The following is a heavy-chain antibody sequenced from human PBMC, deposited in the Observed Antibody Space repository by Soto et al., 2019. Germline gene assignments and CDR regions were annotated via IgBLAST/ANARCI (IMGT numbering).Heavy chain of an antibody. J-gene: IGHJ5*02. CDR3: ARDFPFGYCTNGVCDVNWLDP. V-gene: IGHV1-18*01. CDR2: ISAYNGNT. Sequence: GALKVACKAAGSACTSYGISCGRRTPGGGGELRGWISAYNGNTNYAQKLQGRVTMTTDTSPSTAYMELRSLRSDDTAVYYCARDFPFGYCTNGVCDVNWLDPWGQGTLVTVPS. D-gene: IGHD2-8*01. CDR1: GSACTSYG.